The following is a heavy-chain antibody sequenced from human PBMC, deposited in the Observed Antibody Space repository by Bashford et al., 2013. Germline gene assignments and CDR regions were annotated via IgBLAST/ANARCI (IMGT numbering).Heavy chain of an antibody. CDR3: AGGGKYYYDSSGYYLFDN. V-gene: IGHV4-39*07. D-gene: IGHD3-22*01. CDR2: IYYSGST. CDR1: GGSISRSYYY. Sequence: SETLSLTCTVSGGSISRSYYYWTWIRQPPGKGLEWIGSIYYSGSTFYNPSLESRVTISVDTSKNQFSLKLSSVTAADTAVYFCAGGGKYYYDSSGYYLFDNWGQGTLVTVSS. J-gene: IGHJ4*02.